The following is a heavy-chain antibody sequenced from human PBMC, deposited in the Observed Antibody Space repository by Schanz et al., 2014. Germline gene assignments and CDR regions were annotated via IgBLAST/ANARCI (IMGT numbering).Heavy chain of an antibody. J-gene: IGHJ4*01. CDR1: GFTFSSYG. CDR2: ISSSSSYI. CDR3: AREQIMAAAGLVDY. V-gene: IGHV3-21*04. D-gene: IGHD6-13*01. Sequence: VQLVESGGGVVQFGRSLRLSCVASGFTFSSYGMHWVRQAPGKGLEWVSSISSSSSYIYYADSVKGRFTISRDNAKNSLYLQMNSLRAEDTAVYYCAREQIMAAAGLVDYWGHGTLVTVSS.